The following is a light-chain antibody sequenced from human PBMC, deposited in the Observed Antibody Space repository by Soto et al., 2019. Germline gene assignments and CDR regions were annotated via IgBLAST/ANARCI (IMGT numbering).Light chain of an antibody. V-gene: IGKV3-15*01. CDR2: AAS. CDR1: QSVGGN. Sequence: EIVMTQSPATLSVSPGERATLFCRASQSVGGNLAWYQQKPGQAPRLLIYAASTLATDIPARFSGGGSGTEFTLAISTLQSADFAIYYCQQYNDWPPYTFGQGTKLELK. J-gene: IGKJ2*01. CDR3: QQYNDWPPYT.